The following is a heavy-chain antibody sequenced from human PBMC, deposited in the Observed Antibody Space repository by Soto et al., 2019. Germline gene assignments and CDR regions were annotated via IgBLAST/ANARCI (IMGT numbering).Heavy chain of an antibody. CDR3: ASGWEREYSHFDY. CDR2: ISSSGSTI. CDR1: GFTFSDYY. Sequence: PGGSLRLSCAASGFTFSDYYMSWIRQAPGKGLEWVSYISSSGSTIYYADSVKGRFTISRDNAKNSLYLQMNSLRAEDTAVYYCASGWEREYSHFDYWGQGTLVTVSS. D-gene: IGHD5-18*01. J-gene: IGHJ4*02. V-gene: IGHV3-11*01.